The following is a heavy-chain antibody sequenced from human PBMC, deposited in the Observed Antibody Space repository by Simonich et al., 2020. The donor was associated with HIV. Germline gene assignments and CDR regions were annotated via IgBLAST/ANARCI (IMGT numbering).Heavy chain of an antibody. V-gene: IGHV4-34*01. CDR3: ARRHPTTVTTPYFDY. CDR2: NNHSGST. Sequence: QVQLQQWGAGLLKPSETLSLTCAVHGGSFSGYYWSWIRQPPGKGQEWIGENNHSGSTNCNPSLRSRVTISVDTSKNQFSLKLSSVTAADTAVYYCARRHPTTVTTPYFDYWGQGTLVTVSS. CDR1: GGSFSGYY. J-gene: IGHJ4*02. D-gene: IGHD4-17*01.